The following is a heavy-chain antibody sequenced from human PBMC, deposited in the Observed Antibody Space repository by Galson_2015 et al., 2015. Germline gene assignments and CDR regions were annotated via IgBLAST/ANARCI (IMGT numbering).Heavy chain of an antibody. J-gene: IGHJ3*02. D-gene: IGHD5-24*01. Sequence: SLRLSCAASGFTFSSYSMNWVRQAPGKGLEWVSYISSSSSTIYYADSVKGRFTISRDNAKNSLYLQMNSLRDEDTAVYYCASYRWLQIDGGDAFDIWGQGTMVTVSS. V-gene: IGHV3-48*02. CDR3: ASYRWLQIDGGDAFDI. CDR1: GFTFSSYS. CDR2: ISSSSSTI.